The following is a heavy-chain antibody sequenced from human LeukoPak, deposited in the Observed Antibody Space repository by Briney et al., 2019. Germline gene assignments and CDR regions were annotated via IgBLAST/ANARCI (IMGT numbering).Heavy chain of an antibody. Sequence: PGESLRLSCAASGFPFTNNWMSWVRQAPGKGLEWVANIKSDGSEKYYVDSVEGRFTISRDNARDTVSLQMDSLRDEDTAVYYCVRALGSPTADHWGQGTLVTVSS. CDR3: VRALGSPTADH. V-gene: IGHV3-7*01. CDR1: GFPFTNNW. CDR2: IKSDGSEK. D-gene: IGHD3-16*01. J-gene: IGHJ4*02.